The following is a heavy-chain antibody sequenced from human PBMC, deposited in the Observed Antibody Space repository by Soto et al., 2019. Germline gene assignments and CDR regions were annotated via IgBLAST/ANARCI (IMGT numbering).Heavy chain of an antibody. CDR3: AKKEGPGNYYYYMDV. CDR2: VSGSGGST. CDR1: GFTFSSYA. J-gene: IGHJ6*03. V-gene: IGHV3-23*01. Sequence: PGGSLRLSCAASGFTFSSYAMSWVLQAPGKGLEWVSAVSGSGGSTFYADSVKGRFTISRDNSKTILYLQMNSLRAEDTAVYYCAKKEGPGNYYYYMDVSGKGTTVTVSS.